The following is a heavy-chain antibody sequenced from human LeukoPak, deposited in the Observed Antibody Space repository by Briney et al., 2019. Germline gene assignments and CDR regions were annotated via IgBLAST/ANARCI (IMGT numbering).Heavy chain of an antibody. CDR1: GFTFNSYA. V-gene: IGHV3-48*01. CDR3: ARAIRGYSYVLDY. Sequence: GGSLRLSCAASGFTFNSYAMNWVRQAPGKGLEWISYISSSNSTIYYADSVKGRFTISRDNVKNLLFLQMNSLRAEDTAVYYCARAIRGYSYVLDYWGQGTLVTVSS. J-gene: IGHJ4*02. D-gene: IGHD5-18*01. CDR2: ISSSNSTI.